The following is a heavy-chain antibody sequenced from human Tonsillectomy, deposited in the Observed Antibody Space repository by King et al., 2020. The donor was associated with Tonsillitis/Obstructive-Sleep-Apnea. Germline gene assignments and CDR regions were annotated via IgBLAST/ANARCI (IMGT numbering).Heavy chain of an antibody. CDR2: ISSSSSYI. V-gene: IGHV3-21*01. D-gene: IGHD3-10*01. CDR3: ARDPEYYGSGSYLDYYDFYYVDV. CDR1: GFTFSSYS. J-gene: IGHJ6*03. Sequence: VQLVESGGGLVKPGGSLRLSCAASGFTFSSYSMNWVRQAPGKGLEWVSSISSSSSYIYYADSVKGRFTISRDNAKNSLYLQMNSLRAEDTAVYYCARDPEYYGSGSYLDYYDFYYVDVGGKATTGTVSS.